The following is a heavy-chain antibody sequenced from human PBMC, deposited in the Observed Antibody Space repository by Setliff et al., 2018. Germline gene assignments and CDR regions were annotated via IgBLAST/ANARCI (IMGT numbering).Heavy chain of an antibody. V-gene: IGHV1-69*13. D-gene: IGHD4-4*01. Sequence: SVKVSCKTSGGTFSDNAMSWVRQAPGQGPEWMGGIIATVGEVSYAQKFQGRVTITADESTTTVYMELSSLTSEDTAMYYCARDPRDVYRRGGDCRGPGTLVTVSS. CDR1: GGTFSDNA. CDR3: ARDPRDVYRRGGDC. CDR2: IIATVGEV. J-gene: IGHJ4*02.